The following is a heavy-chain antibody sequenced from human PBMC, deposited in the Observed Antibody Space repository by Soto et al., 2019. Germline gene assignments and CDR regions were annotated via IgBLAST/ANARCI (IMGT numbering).Heavy chain of an antibody. CDR2: IIPIFGTA. D-gene: IGHD3-3*01. Sequence: QVQLVQSGAEVKKPGSSVKVSCKASGGTFSIYAISWVRQAPGQGLEWMGGIIPIFGTANYAQKFQGSVTLTAADSTSTAYMELSRLRSEDTYVYYCARVYYAGNYFDYWGKGPLVTVSS. CDR1: GGTFSIYA. CDR3: ARVYYAGNYFDY. V-gene: IGHV1-69*12. J-gene: IGHJ4*02.